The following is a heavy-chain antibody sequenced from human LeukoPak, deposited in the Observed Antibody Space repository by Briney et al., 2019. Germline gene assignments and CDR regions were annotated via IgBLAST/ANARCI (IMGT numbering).Heavy chain of an antibody. CDR3: AGDYDILTGYLS. Sequence: SETLSLTCTVSGGSVSSGSYYWSWIRQPPGKGLEWIGYIYYSGSTNYNPSLKSRVTISVDTSKNQFSLELSSVTAADTAVYYCAGDYDILTGYLSWGQGTLVTVSS. V-gene: IGHV4-61*01. D-gene: IGHD3-9*01. CDR2: IYYSGST. CDR1: GGSVSSGSYY. J-gene: IGHJ5*02.